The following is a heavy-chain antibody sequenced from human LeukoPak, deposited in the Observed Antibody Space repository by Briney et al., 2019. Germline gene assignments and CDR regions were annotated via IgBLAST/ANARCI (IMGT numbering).Heavy chain of an antibody. CDR2: ISYDGSNK. V-gene: IGHV3-30*18. CDR3: AEEGAGIAARPLDY. D-gene: IGHD6-6*01. J-gene: IGHJ4*02. CDR1: EFTFSSYG. Sequence: GRSLRLSCAASEFTFSSYGMHWVRQAPGKGLEWVAVISYDGSNKYYADSVKGRFTISRDNSKNTLYLQMNSLRAEDTAVYYFAEEGAGIAARPLDYWGQGTLVTVSS.